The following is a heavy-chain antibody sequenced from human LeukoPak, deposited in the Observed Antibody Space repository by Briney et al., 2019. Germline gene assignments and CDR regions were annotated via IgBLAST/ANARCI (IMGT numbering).Heavy chain of an antibody. CDR1: GGPVSSGSYY. J-gene: IGHJ3*02. V-gene: IGHV4-61*01. CDR2: IYYSGST. Sequence: SETLSLTCTVSGGPVSSGSYYWSWIRQPPGKGLEWIGYIYYSGSTNYNPSLKSRVTISVDTSKNQFSLKLSSVTAADTAVYYCARAAAAARDAFDIWGQGTMVIVSS. CDR3: ARAAAAARDAFDI. D-gene: IGHD6-13*01.